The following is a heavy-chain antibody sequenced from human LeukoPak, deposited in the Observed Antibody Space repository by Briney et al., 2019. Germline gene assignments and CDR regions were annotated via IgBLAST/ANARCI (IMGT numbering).Heavy chain of an antibody. V-gene: IGHV3-21*05. Sequence: PGGSLRLSCAVSGFTFSSYEMNWVRQAPGKGLEWVSYISSSSSYIYYADSVKGRFTISRDNAKNSLYLQMNSLRAEDTAVYYCVRDRVGGSYSSSDYWGQGTLVTVSS. CDR2: ISSSSSYI. D-gene: IGHD1-26*01. J-gene: IGHJ4*02. CDR3: VRDRVGGSYSSSDY. CDR1: GFTFSSYE.